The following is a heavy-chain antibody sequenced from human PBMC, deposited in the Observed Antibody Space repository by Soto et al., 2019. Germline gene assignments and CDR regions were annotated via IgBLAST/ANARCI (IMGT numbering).Heavy chain of an antibody. D-gene: IGHD3-10*01. CDR3: ARRGYGPGSPYYYGMDV. J-gene: IGHJ6*02. CDR2: INHSGST. V-gene: IGHV4-34*01. CDR1: GGSFIGYY. Sequence: SETLSLTCAVYGGSFIGYYWTWIRQPPVTGLEWIGEINHSGSTNYNPSLKSRVTISVDTSKNQFSLKLSSVTAADTAVYYCARRGYGPGSPYYYGMDVWGQGTTVTVS.